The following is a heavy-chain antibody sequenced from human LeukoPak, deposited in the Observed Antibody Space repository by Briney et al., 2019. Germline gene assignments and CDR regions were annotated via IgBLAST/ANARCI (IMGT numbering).Heavy chain of an antibody. D-gene: IGHD2-21*02. J-gene: IGHJ4*02. CDR2: INPNSGGT. V-gene: IGHV1-2*02. Sequence: ASVKVSCKASGYTFTGNYMHWVRQDPGQGLEWMGWINPNSGGTNYAQRFQGRVTMTRDTSISTAYMELSRLRSDDTAVYYCATHTLFCGGDCHPFDYWGQGTLVTVSS. CDR3: ATHTLFCGGDCHPFDY. CDR1: GYTFTGNY.